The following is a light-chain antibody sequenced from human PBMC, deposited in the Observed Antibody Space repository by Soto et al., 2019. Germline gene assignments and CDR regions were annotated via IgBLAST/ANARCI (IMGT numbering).Light chain of an antibody. J-gene: IGLJ2*01. CDR2: EVS. V-gene: IGLV2-8*01. CDR1: SSDVGGYKY. CDR3: SSYAGSNNLV. Sequence: QSALTQPPSASGSPGQSVTISCTGSSSDVGGYKYVSWYQQHPGKAPKLMICEVSERPSGVPDRFSGSKSGNTASLTVSGLQAEDEADYYCSSYAGSNNLVFGGGTKLTVL.